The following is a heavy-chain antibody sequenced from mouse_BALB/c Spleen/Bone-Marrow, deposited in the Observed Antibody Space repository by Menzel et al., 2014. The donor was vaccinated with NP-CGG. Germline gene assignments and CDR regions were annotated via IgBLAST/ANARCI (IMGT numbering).Heavy chain of an antibody. CDR3: ARFATGSFAY. J-gene: IGHJ3*01. Sequence: QVQLQQSGAELVRPGPSVKISCKASGYAFTDYWMNWLRQRPGQGLEWIGQIFPVNADTNYKANFKDKVTLTADKSSTTAYMQLNSLTSEDSAVYFCARFATGSFAYWGQGTLVTVSA. V-gene: IGHV1-80*01. CDR2: IFPVNADT. D-gene: IGHD1-1*01. CDR1: GYAFTDYW.